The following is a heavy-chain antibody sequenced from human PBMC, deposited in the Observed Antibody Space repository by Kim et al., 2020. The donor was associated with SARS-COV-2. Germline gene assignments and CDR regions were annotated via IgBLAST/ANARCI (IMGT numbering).Heavy chain of an antibody. V-gene: IGHV3-33*06. D-gene: IGHD2-2*01. CDR3: AKERFVVVPAASCMDV. Sequence: VKGRITISRDNSKNTLYLQMSSLRAEDTAVYYCAKERFVVVPAASCMDVWGQGTTVTVSS. J-gene: IGHJ6*02.